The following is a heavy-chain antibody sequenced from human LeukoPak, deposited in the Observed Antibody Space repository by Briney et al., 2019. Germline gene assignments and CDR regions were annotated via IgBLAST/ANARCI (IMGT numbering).Heavy chain of an antibody. CDR1: GGTFSSYA. D-gene: IGHD4-23*01. V-gene: IGHV1-69*05. CDR3: ARGFHDYGGCFDY. J-gene: IGHJ4*02. CDR2: IIPIFGTA. Sequence: SVKVSCKASGGTFSSYAISWVRQAPGQGLEWMGVIIPIFGTANYAQKFQGRVTITTDESTSTAYMELSSLRSEDTAVYYCARGFHDYGGCFDYWGQGTLVTVSS.